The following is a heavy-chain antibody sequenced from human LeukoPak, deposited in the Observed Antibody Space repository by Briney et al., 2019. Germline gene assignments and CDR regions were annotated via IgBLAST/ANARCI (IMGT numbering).Heavy chain of an antibody. CDR2: INPSDGAT. CDR3: ARAQGGALRRPWAGLFATYYTYYYMDV. V-gene: IGHV1-46*01. Sequence: GASVKVSCKTSGYTFTMYYVHWVRQAPGQGLEWMGMINPSDGATTYAQRFQGRVTMTRDMSTTTVYMDLRSLRSEDTAVYFCARAQGGALRRPWAGLFATYYTYYYMDVWGRGTTVTVSS. CDR1: GYTFTMYY. J-gene: IGHJ6*03. D-gene: IGHD3-22*01.